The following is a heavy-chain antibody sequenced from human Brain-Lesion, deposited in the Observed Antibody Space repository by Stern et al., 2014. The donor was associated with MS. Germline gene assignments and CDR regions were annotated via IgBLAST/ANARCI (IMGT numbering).Heavy chain of an antibody. Sequence: QVQLMQSGPGLVKPSETLSLTCTVSGGSITSSSYYWGWIRQPPGRGLEYIGTVYYTGSTFYDPSLKSRVTISVDNSQNQFALKLTSVTAADTAVYYCVRPDIMGTIWNWGQGTLVTVSS. CDR3: VRPDIMGTIWN. D-gene: IGHD1-26*01. V-gene: IGHV4-39*01. CDR2: VYYTGST. J-gene: IGHJ4*02. CDR1: GGSITSSSYY.